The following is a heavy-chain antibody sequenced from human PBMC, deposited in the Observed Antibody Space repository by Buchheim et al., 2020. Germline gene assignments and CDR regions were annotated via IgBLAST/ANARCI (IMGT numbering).Heavy chain of an antibody. Sequence: QVQLVQSGAEVKKPGASVKVSCKASGYTFTGYYMHWVRQAPGQGLEWMGWINPNSGGKNYAKKFQGRVTMTRDTSISTAYMELSRLRSDDTAVYYCARDHETGVLEWLSKYYFDYWGQGTL. CDR1: GYTFTGYY. CDR3: ARDHETGVLEWLSKYYFDY. CDR2: INPNSGGK. J-gene: IGHJ4*02. V-gene: IGHV1-2*02. D-gene: IGHD3-3*01.